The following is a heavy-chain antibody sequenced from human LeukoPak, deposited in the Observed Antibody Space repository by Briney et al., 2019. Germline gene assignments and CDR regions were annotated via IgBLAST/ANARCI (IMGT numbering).Heavy chain of an antibody. CDR1: GYTLTSYY. D-gene: IGHD4/OR15-4a*01. V-gene: IGHV1-46*03. CDR3: ARTTTPGAANRAFDY. CDR2: INPSGGST. J-gene: IGHJ4*02. Sequence: ASVKVSCKASGYTLTSYYMHWVRQAPGQGLEWMGIINPSGGSTSYAQKFQGRVTMTRDTSTSTVYMELSSLRSEDTAVYYCARTTTPGAANRAFDYWGQGTLVTVSS.